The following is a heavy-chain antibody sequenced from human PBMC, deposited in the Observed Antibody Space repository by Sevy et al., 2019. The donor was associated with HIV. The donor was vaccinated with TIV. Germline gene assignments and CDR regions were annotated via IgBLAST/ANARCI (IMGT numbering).Heavy chain of an antibody. V-gene: IGHV4-61*02. CDR2: VHNTGSA. CDR3: ARNVGDYVFRYFDL. Sequence: SETLSLTCTVSGGSISRGQFYWSWIRQPAGQGLEWIGRVHNTGSATYNHSLRNRVGMSIDTSKNQFSLVLSSVTAADTAVYYCARNVGDYVFRYFDLWGRGTLVTVSS. CDR1: GGSISRGQFY. J-gene: IGHJ2*01. D-gene: IGHD4-17*01.